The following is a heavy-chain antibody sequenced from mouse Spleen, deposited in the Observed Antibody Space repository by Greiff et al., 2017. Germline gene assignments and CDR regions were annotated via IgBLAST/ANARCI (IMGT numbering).Heavy chain of an antibody. CDR1: GYAFSSSW. CDR3: AREPSLTWFAY. J-gene: IGHJ3*01. Sequence: VQLQQSGPELVKPGASVKISCKASGYAFSSSWMNWVKQRPGKGLEWIGRIYPGDGDTNYNGKFKGKATLTADKSSSTAYMQLSSLTSEDSAVYFCAREPSLTWFAYWGQGTLVTVSA. V-gene: IGHV1-82*01. CDR2: IYPGDGDT.